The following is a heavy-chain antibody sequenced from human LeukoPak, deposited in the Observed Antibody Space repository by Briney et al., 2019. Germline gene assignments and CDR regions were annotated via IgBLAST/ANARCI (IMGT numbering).Heavy chain of an antibody. J-gene: IGHJ4*02. CDR2: IYYSGST. Sequence: SETLSLTCTVSGGSISSHYWSWFRQPPGKGLEWIGYIYYSGSTNYNPSLKRRVTISVDTSKNQFSLKLRSVTAADTALYYCARGSSGTTKRYYFDNWGQGALVTVSS. V-gene: IGHV4-59*11. CDR1: GGSISSHY. CDR3: ARGSSGTTKRYYFDN. D-gene: IGHD3-22*01.